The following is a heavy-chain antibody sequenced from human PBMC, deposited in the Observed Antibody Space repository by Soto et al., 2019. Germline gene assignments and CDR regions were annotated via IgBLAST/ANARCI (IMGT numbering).Heavy chain of an antibody. CDR1: GFTLRSYA. V-gene: IGHV3-30-3*01. CDR2: ISYDGSNK. J-gene: IGHJ6*02. Sequence: QVQLAESGGGGVQPGRSLRLSCVGSGFTLRSYAMHWVRQAPGKGLEWVAVISYDGSNKYYADYVKGRFTISRDQSKNTLYLQMDNLRGEDTAVYYCARGPWDDNGGHDIPYYGMDVWGQGATVTVSS. CDR3: ARGPWDDNGGHDIPYYGMDV. D-gene: IGHD2-8*01.